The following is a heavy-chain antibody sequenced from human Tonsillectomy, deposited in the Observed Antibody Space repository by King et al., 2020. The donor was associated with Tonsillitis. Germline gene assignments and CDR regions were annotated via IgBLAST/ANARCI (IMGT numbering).Heavy chain of an antibody. J-gene: IGHJ4*02. D-gene: IGHD1-7*01. Sequence: DVQLVESGGGLVQPGGSLRLSCAASGLTFSTYAMSWVRQAPGKGLEWVSGISVGGGNTYYADYVQGRFIISRDNSKNTLYLQMNSLRAEDTAVYYCAKDRSNWNYPPFDYWGQGTLVTVSS. CDR3: AKDRSNWNYPPFDY. CDR2: ISVGGGNT. V-gene: IGHV3-23*04. CDR1: GLTFSTYA.